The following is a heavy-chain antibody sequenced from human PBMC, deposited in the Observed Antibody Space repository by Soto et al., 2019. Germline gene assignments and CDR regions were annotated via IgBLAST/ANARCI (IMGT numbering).Heavy chain of an antibody. CDR3: ARVPYYYDSSGYFDY. V-gene: IGHV1-18*01. CDR1: GYTFTSYG. Sequence: VASVKVSCKASGYTFTSYGISWVRQAPGQGLEWMGWISAYNGNTNYAQKLQGRVTMTTDTSTSTAYMELRSLRSDDTAVYYCARVPYYYDSSGYFDYWGQGTLVTVSS. J-gene: IGHJ4*02. D-gene: IGHD3-22*01. CDR2: ISAYNGNT.